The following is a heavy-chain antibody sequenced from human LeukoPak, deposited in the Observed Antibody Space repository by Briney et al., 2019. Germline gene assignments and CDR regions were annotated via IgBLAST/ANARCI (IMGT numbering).Heavy chain of an antibody. CDR1: GFTVSSNY. V-gene: IGHV3-53*01. J-gene: IGHJ4*02. D-gene: IGHD5-18*01. CDR2: IYSGGST. CDR3: ARGHSYGHLYYFDF. Sequence: PGGSLRLSCAASGFTVSSNYMSWVRQAPGKGLEWVSVIYSGGSTYYADSVKGRFTISRDNSKNTLYLQMNSLRAEDTAVYYCARGHSYGHLYYFDFWAQGTLVTVSS.